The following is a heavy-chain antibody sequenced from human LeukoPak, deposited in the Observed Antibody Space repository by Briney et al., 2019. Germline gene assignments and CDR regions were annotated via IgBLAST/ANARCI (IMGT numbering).Heavy chain of an antibody. CDR3: ARASGGSGDVWISFYY. CDR2: IYSGGST. Sequence: GGSLRLSCAASGFTVSSNYMSWVRQAPGKGLEWVSVIYSGGSTYCADSVKGRFTISRDNSKNTLYLQMNSLRAEDTAVYYCARASGGSGDVWISFYYWGQGTLVTVSS. CDR1: GFTVSSNY. J-gene: IGHJ4*02. D-gene: IGHD3-10*01. V-gene: IGHV3-53*01.